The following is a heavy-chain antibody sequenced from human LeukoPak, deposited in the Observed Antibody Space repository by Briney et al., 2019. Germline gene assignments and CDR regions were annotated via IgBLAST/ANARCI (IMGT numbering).Heavy chain of an antibody. CDR1: GITFSSYA. CDR2: ISGNGGGT. V-gene: IGHV3-23*01. CDR3: AKSFGYSRSWFDY. J-gene: IGHJ4*02. D-gene: IGHD6-13*01. Sequence: GGSLRLSCAASGITFSSYAMSWVRQAPGKGLEWVSGISGNGGGTYYADSVKGRFNISRDNSKNTLYLQMNSLRAEDTAVYYCAKSFGYSRSWFDYWGQGTLVTVSS.